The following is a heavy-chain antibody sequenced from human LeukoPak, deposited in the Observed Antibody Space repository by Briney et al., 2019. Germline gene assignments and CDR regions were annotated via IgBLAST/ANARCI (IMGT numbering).Heavy chain of an antibody. V-gene: IGHV3-23*01. J-gene: IGHJ4*02. CDR1: GFTFSSYA. CDR2: ISGSGGST. CDR3: ANGERTVTTGFDY. D-gene: IGHD4-17*01. Sequence: GGSLRLSCAASGFTFSSYAMSCVRQAPGKGLEWVSAISGSGGSTYYADSVKGRFTISRDNSKNTLYLQMNSLRAEDTAVYYCANGERTVTTGFDYWGQGTLVTVSS.